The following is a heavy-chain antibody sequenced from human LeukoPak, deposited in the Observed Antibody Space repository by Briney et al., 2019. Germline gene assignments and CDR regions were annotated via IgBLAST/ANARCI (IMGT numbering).Heavy chain of an antibody. D-gene: IGHD3-22*01. J-gene: IGHJ3*02. Sequence: GGSLRLSCAASGFTFNNAWMTWVRQAPGKGLQWVGRIKSKTDGGTTDYAAPVRGRFTFSRDDSKNTLYLQMNSLKTEDTAVYYCTEGLEDSSGYYYDAFDIWGQGTMVTVSS. V-gene: IGHV3-15*01. CDR3: TEGLEDSSGYYYDAFDI. CDR1: GFTFNNAW. CDR2: IKSKTDGGTT.